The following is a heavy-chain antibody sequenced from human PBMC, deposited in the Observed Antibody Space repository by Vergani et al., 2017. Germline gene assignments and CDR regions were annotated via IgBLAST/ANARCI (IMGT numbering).Heavy chain of an antibody. Sequence: QVQLQESGPGLVKSSETLSLTCSVSFDSIRNLYCNWIRQPPGKGLACIGSIHYSENTNYNPSLKTRVTISVETAKNQFSLTLTSVATALTAGYYCASDTNSGQRADRWGQGILVTVTS. CDR2: IHYSENT. V-gene: IGHV4-59*11. D-gene: IGHD2-8*01. CDR3: ASDTNSGQRADR. J-gene: IGHJ5*02. CDR1: FDSIRNLY.